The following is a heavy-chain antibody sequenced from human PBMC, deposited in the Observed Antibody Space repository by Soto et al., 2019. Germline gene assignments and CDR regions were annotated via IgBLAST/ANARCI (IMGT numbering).Heavy chain of an antibody. Sequence: PGGSLRLSCAASGFTFSRFGMHWVRQAPGKGLEWVATISYDGSSKYHGDSVKGRFTISRDNSKDTLYLQMNSLRADDTAVYFCAKESENLYFEYWGQGTLVTVSS. CDR1: GFTFSRFG. V-gene: IGHV3-30*18. CDR2: ISYDGSSK. J-gene: IGHJ4*02. CDR3: AKESENLYFEY.